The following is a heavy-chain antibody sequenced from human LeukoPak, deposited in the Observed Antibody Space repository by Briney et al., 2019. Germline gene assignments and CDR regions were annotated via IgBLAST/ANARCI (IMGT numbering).Heavy chain of an antibody. V-gene: IGHV3-66*01. D-gene: IGHD6-6*01. CDR2: IYSGGST. CDR3: ARLDYSSSSGRDY. J-gene: IGHJ4*02. Sequence: PGGSLRLSCAVSGFTVSNNYMSWVRQAPGKGLEWVSVIYSGGSTYYADSVKDRFTISRDNSKNTLYLQMNSLRAEDTAVYYCARLDYSSSSGRDYWGQGTLVTVSS. CDR1: GFTVSNNY.